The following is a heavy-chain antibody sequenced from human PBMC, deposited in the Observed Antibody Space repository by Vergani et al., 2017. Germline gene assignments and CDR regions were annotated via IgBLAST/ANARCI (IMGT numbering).Heavy chain of an antibody. Sequence: EVQLVQSGAEVKKPGESLKISCKCSGYSFTSYWIGWVRQLPGKGLEWLGIIYPGDSDTRYSPSFQGQVTISADKSISTAYLQWSSLKASDTAIYYCAGRGQLELGRNWFDAGGEGTLVTVSS. D-gene: IGHD1-1*01. CDR3: AGRGQLELGRNWFDA. J-gene: IGHJ5*02. V-gene: IGHV5-51*03. CDR1: GYSFTSYW. CDR2: IYPGDSDT.